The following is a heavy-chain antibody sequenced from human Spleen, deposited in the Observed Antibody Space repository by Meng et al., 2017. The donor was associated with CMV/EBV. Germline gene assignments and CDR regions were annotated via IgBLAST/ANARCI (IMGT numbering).Heavy chain of an antibody. V-gene: IGHV3-11*01. J-gene: IGHJ4*02. CDR1: GFSFSDFH. CDR2: IRSSGTDM. CDR3: ARDRPLYFFDY. Sequence: GESLKISCAASGFSFSDFHMSWIRQAPGKGLEWVSNIRSSGTDMYYADSARGRFTISRDDATNSLYLQMNSLRAEDTAVYYCARDRPLYFFDYWGQGVLVTVSS.